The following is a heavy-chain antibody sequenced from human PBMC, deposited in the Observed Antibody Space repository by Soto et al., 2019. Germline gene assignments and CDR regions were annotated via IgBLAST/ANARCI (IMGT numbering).Heavy chain of an antibody. CDR1: GFTFSTYT. D-gene: IGHD1-7*01. CDR3: ARGGPGITGWYFDL. V-gene: IGHV3-21*06. Sequence: EVQLVESGGGLVKPGGSLRLSCAASGFTFSTYTMTWVRQAPGKGLECVSLISSSGSYIYYADSVKGRFTISRDNVRNSLYLQMNGLRAEDTAVYFCARGGPGITGWYFDLWGRGTLVTGSS. J-gene: IGHJ2*01. CDR2: ISSSGSYI.